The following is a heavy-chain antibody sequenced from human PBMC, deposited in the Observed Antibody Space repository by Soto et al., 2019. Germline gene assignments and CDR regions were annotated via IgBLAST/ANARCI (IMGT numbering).Heavy chain of an antibody. D-gene: IGHD6-19*01. CDR2: TDYSGNT. Sequence: QVQLQESGPGLVRPSETLSLTCTVSSDSISSYYWIWIRQSPGKGLEWIGYTDYSGNTNYNPSLKRGVTRSGDTSKNQFSLRLSSVTAADTAVYYCARAVGDPLYYLDYWGQGTLVTVSS. J-gene: IGHJ4*02. V-gene: IGHV4-59*08. CDR3: ARAVGDPLYYLDY. CDR1: SDSISSYY.